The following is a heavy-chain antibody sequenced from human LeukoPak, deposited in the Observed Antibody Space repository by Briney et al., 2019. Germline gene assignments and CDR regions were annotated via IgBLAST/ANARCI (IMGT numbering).Heavy chain of an antibody. CDR2: IYYSGST. CDR3: ARIHSSSSDY. V-gene: IGHV4-59*01. J-gene: IGHJ4*02. CDR1: GGSISSYY. Sequence: PSETLSLTCTVSGGSISSYYWSWIRQPPGKGLEWIGYIYYSGSTNYNPSLKSRVTISVDTSKNQFSLKLSPVTAADTAVYYCARIHSSSSDYWGQGTLVTVSS. D-gene: IGHD6-6*01.